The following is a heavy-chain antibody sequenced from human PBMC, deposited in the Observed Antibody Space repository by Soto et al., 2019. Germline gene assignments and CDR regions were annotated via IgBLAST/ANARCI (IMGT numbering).Heavy chain of an antibody. V-gene: IGHV4-59*01. CDR1: GGSISSYY. J-gene: IGHJ4*02. CDR2: IYYSGIT. D-gene: IGHD1-1*01. Sequence: SETLSLTCTVSGGSISSYYWCWIRQPPGKGLEWIGYIYYSGITNYNPSLKSRVTISVDRSNNQFSLKLSSVTAADTAVYYCARGPSTNYYLDSWGQGTLVSVSS. CDR3: ARGPSTNYYLDS.